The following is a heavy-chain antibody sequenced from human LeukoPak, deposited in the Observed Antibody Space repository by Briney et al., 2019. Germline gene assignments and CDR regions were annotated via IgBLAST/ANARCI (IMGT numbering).Heavy chain of an antibody. D-gene: IGHD3-22*01. CDR2: ISPNSGGT. J-gene: IGHJ3*02. Sequence: ASVKVSCKASGYTFTGYYMHWVRQAPGQGLEWMGRISPNSGGTNYAQKFQGRVTMTRDTSISTAYMELSRLRSDDTAVYYCARGDSSGYSDAFDIWGQGTMVTVSS. CDR3: ARGDSSGYSDAFDI. CDR1: GYTFTGYY. V-gene: IGHV1-2*06.